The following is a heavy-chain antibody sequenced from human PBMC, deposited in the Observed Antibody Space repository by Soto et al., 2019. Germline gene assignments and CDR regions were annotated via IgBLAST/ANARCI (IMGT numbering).Heavy chain of an antibody. J-gene: IGHJ5*02. V-gene: IGHV3-30-3*01. Sequence: QVQLVESGGGVVQPGRSLRLSCAASGFTFSSYAMHWVRQAPGKGLEWVAVISYDGSNKHYADSVKGRFTISRDNSKNTLYLQMNSLRAEDTAVYYCARENDYGDYDNWFDPWGQGTLVTVSS. CDR1: GFTFSSYA. D-gene: IGHD4-17*01. CDR3: ARENDYGDYDNWFDP. CDR2: ISYDGSNK.